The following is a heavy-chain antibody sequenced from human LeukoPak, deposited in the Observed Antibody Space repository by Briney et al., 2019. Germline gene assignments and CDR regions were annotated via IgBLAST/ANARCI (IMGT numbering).Heavy chain of an antibody. CDR3: AKGLLVSFDY. CDR1: GFTFSSYG. D-gene: IGHD2-15*01. CDR2: IRYDGSNK. J-gene: IGHJ4*02. V-gene: IGHV3-30*02. Sequence: GGSLRLSXAASGFTFSSYGMHWVRQAPGKGLEWVAFIRYDGSNKYYADSVKGRFTISRDNSKNTLYLQMNSLRAEDTAVYYCAKGLLVSFDYWGQGTLVTVSS.